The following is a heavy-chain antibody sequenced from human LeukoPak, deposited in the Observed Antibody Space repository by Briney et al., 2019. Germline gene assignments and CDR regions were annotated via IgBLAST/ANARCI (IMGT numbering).Heavy chain of an antibody. D-gene: IGHD3-10*01. V-gene: IGHV4-4*09. CDR1: VGSISTYY. CDR2: IYTGGGT. CDR3: AKMTVGSYIDY. Sequence: PSETLSLTCTVSVGSISTYYWTWLRQSPGRGLEGIGYIYTGGGTNYNPSLKSRVTISVDTSKNQCSLRLTSVTAADTAVYYCAKMTVGSYIDYWGQGTLVTVSS. J-gene: IGHJ4*02.